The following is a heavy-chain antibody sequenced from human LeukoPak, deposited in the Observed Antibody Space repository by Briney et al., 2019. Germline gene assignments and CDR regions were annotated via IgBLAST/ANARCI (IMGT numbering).Heavy chain of an antibody. D-gene: IGHD1-26*01. CDR3: ARERQTGATPLDY. V-gene: IGHV3-30*04. CDR2: VGSDDKTK. J-gene: IGHJ4*02. Sequence: GGSLRLSCAASGFTFSSYAMHWVRQAPGKGLEWVAVVGSDDKTKFYGDSLRGRFTISRDNSKNTLFLEMNSLRDEDTAVYYCARERQTGATPLDYWGQGSLVTVSS. CDR1: GFTFSSYA.